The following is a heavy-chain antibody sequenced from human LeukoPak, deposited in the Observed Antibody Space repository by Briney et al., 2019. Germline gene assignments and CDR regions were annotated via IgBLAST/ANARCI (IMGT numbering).Heavy chain of an antibody. CDR1: GFSFSNYA. V-gene: IGHV3-23*01. D-gene: IGHD4-17*01. CDR3: AKYAPPTTVVTRFFDS. Sequence: GGSLRLSCVASGFSFSNYAMTWVRQAPGKGLEWVSVIGSDSGGIQYADSVKGRFSISRDNSKNTLYLQMNSLRAEDTAVYYCAKYAPPTTVVTRFFDSWGQGTLVTVSS. J-gene: IGHJ4*02. CDR2: IGSDSGGI.